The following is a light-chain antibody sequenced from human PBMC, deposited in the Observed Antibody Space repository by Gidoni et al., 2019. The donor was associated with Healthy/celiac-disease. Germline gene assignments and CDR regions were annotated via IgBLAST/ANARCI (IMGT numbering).Light chain of an antibody. CDR2: DDS. J-gene: IGLJ3*02. CDR1: NIGSKS. Sequence: SYVLTQPPSVSVAPGQTARITCGGNNIGSKSVHWYQQKPGKAPGLVVYDDSDRPSGIPERFSGSNSGNTATLTISRVEAGDEADYYCQVWDSSSDHWVFGGGNKLTVL. V-gene: IGLV3-21*02. CDR3: QVWDSSSDHWV.